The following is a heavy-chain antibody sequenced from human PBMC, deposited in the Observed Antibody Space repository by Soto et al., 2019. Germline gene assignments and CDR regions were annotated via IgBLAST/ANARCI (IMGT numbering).Heavy chain of an antibody. Sequence: GGSLRLSCAASGLTFSSYAMSWVRQAPGKGLEWVSAISGSGGSTYYADSVKGRFTISRDNSKNTLYLQMNSLRAEDTAVYYCAKEGGVVVPAAMYYYYYGMDVWGQGTTVTVSS. CDR2: ISGSGGST. CDR3: AKEGGVVVPAAMYYYYYGMDV. CDR1: GLTFSSYA. D-gene: IGHD2-2*01. V-gene: IGHV3-23*01. J-gene: IGHJ6*02.